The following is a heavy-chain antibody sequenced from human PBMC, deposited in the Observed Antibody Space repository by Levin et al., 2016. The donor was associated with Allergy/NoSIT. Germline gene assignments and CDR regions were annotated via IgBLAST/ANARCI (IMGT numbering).Heavy chain of an antibody. D-gene: IGHD3-16*01. CDR1: GFTFSSYW. J-gene: IGHJ3*01. CDR3: VRDNDYGFDL. CDR2: INRDGSST. Sequence: GESLKISCIVSGFTFSSYWMHWVRQAPGKGLAWVSRINRDGSSTSYADSVKGRFTISRDNAKNTLYLQMSSLRAEDTALYYCVRDNDYGFDLWGQGTMVSVSS. V-gene: IGHV3-74*01.